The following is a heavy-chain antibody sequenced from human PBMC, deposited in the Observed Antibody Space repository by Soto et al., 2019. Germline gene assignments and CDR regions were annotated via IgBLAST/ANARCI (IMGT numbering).Heavy chain of an antibody. D-gene: IGHD3-3*01. V-gene: IGHV3-30*18. CDR1: GFTFSSYG. CDR2: ISYDGSNK. J-gene: IGHJ6*02. CDR3: AKGPEFWSGYYDYYYYGMDV. Sequence: AGGSLRLSCAASGFTFSSYGMHWVRQAPGKGLEWVAVISYDGSNKYYADSVKGRFTISRDNSKNTLYLQMNSLRAEDTAVYYCAKGPEFWSGYYDYYYYGMDVWGQGTTVTVSS.